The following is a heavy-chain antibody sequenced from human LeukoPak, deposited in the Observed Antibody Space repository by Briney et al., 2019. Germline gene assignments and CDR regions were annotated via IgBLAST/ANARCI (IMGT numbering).Heavy chain of an antibody. CDR2: INHSGST. J-gene: IGHJ3*02. CDR3: ARGSPCGSYCEGGAAFDI. CDR1: GGSFSGYY. Sequence: SETLSLTCAVYGGSFSGYYWSWIRQPPGKGLEWIGEINHSGSTNYNPSLKSRVTISVDTSKNQFSLKLSSVTAADTAVYYCARGSPCGSYCEGGAAFDIWGQGTMVSVSS. D-gene: IGHD1-26*01. V-gene: IGHV4-34*01.